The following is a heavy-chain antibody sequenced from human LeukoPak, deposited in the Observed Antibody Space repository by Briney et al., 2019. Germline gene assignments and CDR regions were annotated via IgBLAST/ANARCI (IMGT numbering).Heavy chain of an antibody. J-gene: IGHJ4*02. Sequence: GGSLRLSCVVSGFTVRSNYMIWVRQAPGKGLEWVSPIYTDASTYFADSVKGRFTFSRDSSKNTVYLHMDSLRAEDTAVYYCARAYYYGSGNSMYYFDYWGQGTLVTVSS. V-gene: IGHV3-53*01. CDR1: GFTVRSNY. CDR2: IYTDAST. CDR3: ARAYYYGSGNSMYYFDY. D-gene: IGHD3-10*01.